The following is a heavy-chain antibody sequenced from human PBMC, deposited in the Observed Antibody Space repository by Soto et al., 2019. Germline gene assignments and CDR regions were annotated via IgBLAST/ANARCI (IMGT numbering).Heavy chain of an antibody. Sequence: QVQLVQSGAEVKKPGSSVNVSCKASGGTFNTFAISWVRQAPGQGLEYLGGIVPILGPAFYAQRLQGRVTITADKSTNTAYLELTSLSSEDTAVYYCARAAKSYFDSWGQGTQVTVSS. CDR3: ARAAKSYFDS. J-gene: IGHJ4*02. V-gene: IGHV1-69*06. CDR1: GGTFNTFA. CDR2: IVPILGPA.